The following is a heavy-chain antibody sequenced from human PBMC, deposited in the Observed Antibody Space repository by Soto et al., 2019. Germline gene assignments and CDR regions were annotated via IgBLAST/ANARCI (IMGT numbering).Heavy chain of an antibody. CDR1: GCSISSGGYS. D-gene: IGHD4-17*01. CDR2: IYHSGST. J-gene: IGHJ4*02. CDR3: ARSYGDYVHFDY. Sequence: SETLSLTCSVSGCSISSGGYSWSWIRQPPGKGLEWIGYIYHSGSTYYNPSLKSRVTISVDRSKNQFSLKLSSVTAADTAVYYCARSYGDYVHFDYWGQGTLVTVSS. V-gene: IGHV4-30-2*01.